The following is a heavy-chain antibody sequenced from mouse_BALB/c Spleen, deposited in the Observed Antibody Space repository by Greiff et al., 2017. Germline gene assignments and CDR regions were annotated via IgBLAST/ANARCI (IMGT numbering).Heavy chain of an antibody. CDR1: GYTFTDYA. D-gene: IGHD2-3*01. J-gene: IGHJ4*01. CDR2: ISTYYGDA. V-gene: IGHV1S137*01. Sequence: QVQLQQSGAELVRPGVSVKISCKGSGYTFTDYAMHWVKQSHAKSLEWIGVISTYYGDASYNQKFKGKATMTVDKSSSTAYMELARLTSEDSAIYYCARGGLSAMDYGGQGTSVTVSS. CDR3: ARGGLSAMDY.